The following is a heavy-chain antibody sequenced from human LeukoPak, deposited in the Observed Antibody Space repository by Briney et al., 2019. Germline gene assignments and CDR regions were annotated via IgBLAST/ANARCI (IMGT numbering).Heavy chain of an antibody. J-gene: IGHJ3*02. V-gene: IGHV3-21*01. CDR2: ISSSSSYI. CDR1: GFTFSRHS. Sequence: GGYLRLSCAASGFTFSRHSINWVRQAPGKGLEWVSSISSSSSYIYYADSVKGRFTISRDNAKNSLYLQMNSLRAEDTAVYYCARDSGNYLDAFDIWGQGTMVTVSS. CDR3: ARDSGNYLDAFDI. D-gene: IGHD1-7*01.